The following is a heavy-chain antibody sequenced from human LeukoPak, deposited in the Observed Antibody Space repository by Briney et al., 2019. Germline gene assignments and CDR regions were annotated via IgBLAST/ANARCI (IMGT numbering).Heavy chain of an antibody. CDR3: ARDRLWFGEPSGAFDI. V-gene: IGHV3-33*08. J-gene: IGHJ3*02. CDR1: GFTFSDYW. D-gene: IGHD3-10*01. Sequence: GGSLRLSCAASGFTFSDYWMNWVRQAPGKGLEWVAVIWYDGSNKYYADSVKGRFTISRDNSKNTLYLQMNSLRAEDTAVYYCARDRLWFGEPSGAFDIWGQGTMVTVSS. CDR2: IWYDGSNK.